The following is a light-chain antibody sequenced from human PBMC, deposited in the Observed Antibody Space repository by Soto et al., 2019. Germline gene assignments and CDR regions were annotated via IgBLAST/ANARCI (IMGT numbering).Light chain of an antibody. V-gene: IGLV2-14*02. CDR1: SSDVGSYNL. CDR2: EGS. J-gene: IGLJ1*01. Sequence: QSALTQPASVSGSPGQSITISCTGTSSDVGSYNLVSWYQQHPGKAPKLMIYEGSKRPSGVSNRFSGSKSGNTASLTISGLQAEDEADYYCSSYPSSTTPYVFGTGTKLTVL. CDR3: SSYPSSTTPYV.